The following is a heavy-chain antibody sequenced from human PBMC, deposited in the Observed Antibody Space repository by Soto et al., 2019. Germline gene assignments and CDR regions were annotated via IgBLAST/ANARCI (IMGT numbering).Heavy chain of an antibody. CDR2: IYYSGST. D-gene: IGHD1-20*01. V-gene: IGHV4-59*12. Sequence: SETLSLTCTVSGGSISSYYWSWIRQPPGKGLEWIGYIYYSGSTNYNPSLKSRVTISVDTSKNQFSLKLSSVTAADTAVYYCAKYNWNDELGCFDYWGQGTLVTVSS. CDR3: AKYNWNDELGCFDY. CDR1: GGSISSYY. J-gene: IGHJ4*02.